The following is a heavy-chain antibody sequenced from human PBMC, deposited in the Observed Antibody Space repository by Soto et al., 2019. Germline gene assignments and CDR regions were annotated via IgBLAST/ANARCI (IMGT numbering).Heavy chain of an antibody. CDR1: GYSFTSYW. V-gene: IGHV5-10-1*01. CDR2: IDPSDSYT. J-gene: IGHJ4*02. CDR3: ASSRNYGDPYFDY. Sequence: GESLKISCKGSGYSFTSYWISWVRQMPGKGLEWMGRIDPSDSYTNYSPSLQGHVTISADKSISTAYLQWSSLKASDTAMYYCASSRNYGDPYFDYWGQGTLVTVSS. D-gene: IGHD4-17*01.